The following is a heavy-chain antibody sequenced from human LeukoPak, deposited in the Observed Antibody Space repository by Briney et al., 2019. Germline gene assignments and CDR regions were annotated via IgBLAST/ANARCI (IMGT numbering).Heavy chain of an antibody. Sequence: PGGSLRLSCAASGFTFSSYGMHWVRQAPGKGLEWVAVISYDGSNKYYADSVKGRFTISRDNSKNTLYLQMNSLRAEDTAVYYCTTGPPVLRFLEWLLVENDYWGQGTLVTVSS. D-gene: IGHD3-3*01. CDR1: GFTFSSYG. CDR3: TTGPPVLRFLEWLLVENDY. J-gene: IGHJ4*02. V-gene: IGHV3-30*03. CDR2: ISYDGSNK.